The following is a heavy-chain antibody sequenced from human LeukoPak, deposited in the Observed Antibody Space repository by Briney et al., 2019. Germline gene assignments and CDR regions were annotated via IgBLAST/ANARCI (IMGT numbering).Heavy chain of an antibody. V-gene: IGHV4-59*01. CDR3: ARGYDSSGSIDY. D-gene: IGHD3-22*01. CDR2: IYYSGSA. J-gene: IGHJ4*02. CDR1: GGSFSSYY. Sequence: SETLSLTCAVYGGSFSSYYWSWIRQPPGKGLEWIGYIYYSGSANYNPSLKSRVTISVDTSKNQFSLKLSSVTAADTAVYYCARGYDSSGSIDYWGQGTLVTVSS.